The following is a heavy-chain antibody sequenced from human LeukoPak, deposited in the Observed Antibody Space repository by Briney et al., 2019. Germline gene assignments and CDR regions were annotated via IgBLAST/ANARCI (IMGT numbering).Heavy chain of an antibody. CDR3: AKDLGWELPAEAY. CDR1: GFTFKSYV. J-gene: IGHJ4*02. CDR2: IYGSGVSI. D-gene: IGHD1-26*01. Sequence: GGSLRLSCVASGFTFKSYVMNWVRQAPGKGLEWLAPIYGSGVSISYADSVKGRFTISRDNSNNTLYLQMNSLRAEDTAMYYCAKDLGWELPAEAYWGQGILVTVSS. V-gene: IGHV3-23*01.